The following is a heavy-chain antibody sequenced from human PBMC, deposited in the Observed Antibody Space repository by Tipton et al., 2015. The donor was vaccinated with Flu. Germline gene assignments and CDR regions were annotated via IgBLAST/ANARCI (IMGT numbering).Heavy chain of an antibody. CDR3: AKGQGGVSVIRGGGAVDY. J-gene: IGHJ4*02. CDR1: GFSFSTYA. V-gene: IGHV3-23*01. Sequence: GSLRLSCAASGFSFSTYAMSWVRQAPGKGLEWVSTVGGGGLSTNYVDSVKGRFTISRDNSKNTLFLQMNSLRAEDTAVYFCAKGQGGVSVIRGGGAVDYWGQGTLVTVSS. D-gene: IGHD2-21*01. CDR2: VGGGGLST.